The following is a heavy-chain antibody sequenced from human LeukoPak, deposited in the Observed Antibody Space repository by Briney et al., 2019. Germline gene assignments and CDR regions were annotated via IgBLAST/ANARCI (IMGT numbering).Heavy chain of an antibody. CDR2: IYSGGST. V-gene: IGHV3-66*01. J-gene: IGHJ4*02. CDR3: ARDPTGSGSTLFDY. Sequence: PGGTLRLSCAASGFTFSSYGMSWVRQAPGKGLEWVSVIYSGGSTYYADSVKGRFTISRDNSKNTLYLQMNSLRAEDTAVYYCARDPTGSGSTLFDYWGQGTLVTVSS. D-gene: IGHD3-10*01. CDR1: GFTFSSYG.